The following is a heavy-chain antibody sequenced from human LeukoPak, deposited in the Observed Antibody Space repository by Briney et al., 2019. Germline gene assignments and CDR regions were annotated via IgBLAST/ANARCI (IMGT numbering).Heavy chain of an antibody. CDR2: IYYSGST. V-gene: IGHV4-39*01. CDR3: ARRLATRVAARPDYYYYYMDV. CDR1: GGSISSSSYY. Sequence: SETLSLTCTVSGGSISSSSYYWGWIRQPPGKGLEWIGSIYYSGSTYYNPSLKSRVTISVDTSKNQFSLKLSSVTAADTAVYYCARRLATRVAARPDYYYYYMDVWGKGTTVTVSS. J-gene: IGHJ6*03. D-gene: IGHD6-6*01.